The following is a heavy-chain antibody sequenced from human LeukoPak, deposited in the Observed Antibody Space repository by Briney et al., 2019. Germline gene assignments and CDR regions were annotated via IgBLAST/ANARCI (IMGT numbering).Heavy chain of an antibody. Sequence: SETLSLICAVYGGSFSGYYWSWIRQPPGKGLEWIGEINHSGSTNYNPSLKSRVTISVDTSKNQFSLKLSSVTAADTAVYYCARERAMVRGYFDYWGQGTLVTVSS. CDR3: ARERAMVRGYFDY. V-gene: IGHV4-34*01. J-gene: IGHJ4*02. CDR1: GGSFSGYY. D-gene: IGHD3-10*01. CDR2: INHSGST.